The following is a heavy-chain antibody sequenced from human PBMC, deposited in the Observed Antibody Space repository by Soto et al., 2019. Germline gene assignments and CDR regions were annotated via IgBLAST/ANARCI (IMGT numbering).Heavy chain of an antibody. V-gene: IGHV4-39*01. Sequence: PSETLSLTCTVSGGSISSSSYYWGWIRHPPGKGLEWIGSIYYSGSTYYNPSLKSRVTISVDTSKNQFSLKLSSVTAADTAVYYCVPSNWFDPWGQGTLVTIS. CDR3: VPSNWFDP. CDR2: IYYSGST. CDR1: GGSISSSSYY. J-gene: IGHJ5*02.